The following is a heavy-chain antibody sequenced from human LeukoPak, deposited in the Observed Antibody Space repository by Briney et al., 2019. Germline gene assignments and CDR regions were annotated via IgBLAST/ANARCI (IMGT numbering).Heavy chain of an antibody. CDR1: GGSFSGYY. J-gene: IGHJ6*02. CDR3: ARMRRTYYYGSGSHLTMDV. Sequence: PSETLSLTCAVYGGSFSGYYWSWIRQPPGKGLEWIGEINHSGSTNYNPSLKSRVTISVDTSKNQFSLKLSSVTAADTAVYYCARMRRTYYYGSGSHLTMDVWGRGTTVTVSS. CDR2: INHSGST. V-gene: IGHV4-34*01. D-gene: IGHD3-10*01.